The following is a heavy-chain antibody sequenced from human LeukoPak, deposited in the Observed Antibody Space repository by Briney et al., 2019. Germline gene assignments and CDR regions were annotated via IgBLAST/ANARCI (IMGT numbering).Heavy chain of an antibody. V-gene: IGHV4-34*01. CDR3: ARLVAAAGTEFDY. Sequence: SETLSLTCAVYGGSFSGYYWSWIRQPPGKGLEWIGEINHSGSTNYNPSLKSRVTISVDTSKNQFSLKLSSVTAADTAVYYCARLVAAAGTEFDYWDQGTLVTVSS. CDR1: GGSFSGYY. J-gene: IGHJ4*02. CDR2: INHSGST. D-gene: IGHD6-13*01.